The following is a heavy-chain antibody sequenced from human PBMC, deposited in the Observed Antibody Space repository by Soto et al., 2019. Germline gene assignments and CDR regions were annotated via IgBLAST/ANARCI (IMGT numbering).Heavy chain of an antibody. CDR1: GYFFSSQW. V-gene: IGHV5-51*01. CDR2: IHPGDSDT. CDR3: ASPGQNQDRPLDF. Sequence: GESLTLSCKGSGYFFSSQWIAWVRLMPGKGLEWMGIIHPGDSDTRYSPSFQGQVTISVDGSINTAYLQSRSLEASDTAVYYCASPGQNQDRPLDFWGQGTPVTVSS. D-gene: IGHD1-1*01. J-gene: IGHJ4*02.